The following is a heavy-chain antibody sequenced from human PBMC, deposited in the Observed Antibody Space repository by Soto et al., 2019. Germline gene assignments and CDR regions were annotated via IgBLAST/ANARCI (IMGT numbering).Heavy chain of an antibody. CDR2: ISYDGSNK. CDR3: ARAQDAYYDSSGYPVGY. CDR1: GFTFSSYA. J-gene: IGHJ4*02. Sequence: QVQLVESGGGVVQPGRSLRLSCAASGFTFSSYAMHWVRQAPGKGLEWVAVISYDGSNKYYADSVKGRFTISRDDSKNTVYLQMNSLRAEDTAVYYCARAQDAYYDSSGYPVGYWGQGTLVTVSS. V-gene: IGHV3-30-3*01. D-gene: IGHD3-22*01.